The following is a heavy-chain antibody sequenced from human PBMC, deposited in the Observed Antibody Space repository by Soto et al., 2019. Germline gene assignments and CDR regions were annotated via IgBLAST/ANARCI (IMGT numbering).Heavy chain of an antibody. J-gene: IGHJ5*02. D-gene: IGHD1-1*01. CDR3: ARTTAMNWFDP. Sequence: SETLSLTCTVSGGSISSGDYYWSWIRQPPGKGLEWIAYIYYTGSTYYNPSLKSRVTMSVDAPKNQFSLKLSSMSAADTAVYFCARTTAMNWFDPWGQGTLVTVS. CDR2: IYYTGST. V-gene: IGHV4-30-4*01. CDR1: GGSISSGDYY.